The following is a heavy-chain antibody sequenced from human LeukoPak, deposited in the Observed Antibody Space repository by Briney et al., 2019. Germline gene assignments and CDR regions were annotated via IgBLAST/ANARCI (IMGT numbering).Heavy chain of an antibody. CDR2: IYYSGST. Sequence: SETLSLTCTVSGGSISSSGYYWGWIRQPPGKGLEWIGTIYYSGSTYYNPSLKSRVTISVYTSKTQFSLKLSSVTAADTAVYYCAATRRITMVRGVIALDYWGQGTLVTVSS. J-gene: IGHJ4*02. CDR1: GGSISSSGYY. CDR3: AATRRITMVRGVIALDY. V-gene: IGHV4-39*01. D-gene: IGHD3-10*01.